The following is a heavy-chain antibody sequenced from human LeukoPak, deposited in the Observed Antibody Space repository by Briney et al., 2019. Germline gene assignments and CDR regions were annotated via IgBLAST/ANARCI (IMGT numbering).Heavy chain of an antibody. D-gene: IGHD6-13*01. V-gene: IGHV3-53*01. J-gene: IGHJ4*02. CDR2: IYSGGST. CDR3: AKSGSSSWFLDY. Sequence: GGSLRLSCAASGFTFSDYYMSWVRQAPGKGLEWVSVIYSGGSTYYADSVKGRFTISRDNSKNTLYLQMNSLRAEDTAVYYCAKSGSSSWFLDYWGQGALVTVSS. CDR1: GFTFSDYY.